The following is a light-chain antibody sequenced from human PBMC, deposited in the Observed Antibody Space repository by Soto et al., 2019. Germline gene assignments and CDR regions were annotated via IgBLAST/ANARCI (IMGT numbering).Light chain of an antibody. V-gene: IGLV1-40*01. CDR3: QSYDSSLSGFYV. J-gene: IGLJ1*01. CDR1: SSNIGAGYD. CDR2: ANS. Sequence: QAVVTQPPSVSGAPGQRVTISCTGSSSNIGAGYDVHWYQQLPGRAPKLLIYANSNRPSGVPDRFSGSRSGTSASLAITGRQAEDEADYSCQSYDSSLSGFYVFGTGTKLTVL.